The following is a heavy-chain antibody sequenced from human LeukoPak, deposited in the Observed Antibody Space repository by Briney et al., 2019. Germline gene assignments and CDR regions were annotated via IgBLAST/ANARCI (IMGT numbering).Heavy chain of an antibody. J-gene: IGHJ4*02. Sequence: GGSLRLSCVASGFTYSHYGMHWVRQAPGKGLEWVAVIWSDGTDKYYADAVKGRFTISRDNSRNTLYLQMNSLGGEDTAVYFCARDAQRGFDYSNSLRYWGQGTLVTVSS. D-gene: IGHD4-11*01. V-gene: IGHV3-33*08. CDR3: ARDAQRGFDYSNSLRY. CDR1: GFTYSHYG. CDR2: IWSDGTDK.